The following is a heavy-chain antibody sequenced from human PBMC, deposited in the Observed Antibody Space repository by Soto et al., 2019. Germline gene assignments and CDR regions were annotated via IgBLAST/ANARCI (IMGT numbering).Heavy chain of an antibody. D-gene: IGHD4-17*01. CDR2: HRNKANGYDT. Sequence: GGSLRLSCVASGFIFSDHYIDWVRQAPGKGLEWVGRHRNKANGYDTEYAGSVKGRFTISRDDSRNSVYLQMNSLTTDDTAVYYCTSSWGDYRSLDYWGQGTLVTVSS. CDR3: TSSWGDYRSLDY. J-gene: IGHJ4*02. CDR1: GFIFSDHY. V-gene: IGHV3-72*01.